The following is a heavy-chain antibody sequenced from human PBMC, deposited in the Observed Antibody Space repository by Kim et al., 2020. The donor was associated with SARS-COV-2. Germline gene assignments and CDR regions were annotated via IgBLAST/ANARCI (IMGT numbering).Heavy chain of an antibody. V-gene: IGHV3-21*01. Sequence: DSVKGRFTISRDNAKNSLYLQMNSLRAEDTAVYYCARDRAVAGTPPWFDPWGQGTLVTVSS. J-gene: IGHJ5*02. CDR3: ARDRAVAGTPPWFDP. D-gene: IGHD6-19*01.